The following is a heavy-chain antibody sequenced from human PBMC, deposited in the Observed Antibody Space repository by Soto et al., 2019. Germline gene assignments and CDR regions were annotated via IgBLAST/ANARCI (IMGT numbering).Heavy chain of an antibody. CDR3: ARGPFGPVGSQFDY. J-gene: IGHJ4*02. CDR2: INAGNGNT. CDR1: GYTFTSYA. D-gene: IGHD1-26*01. V-gene: IGHV1-3*01. Sequence: QVQLVQSGAEVKKPGASVKGSCKASGYTFTSYAMHWVRQAPGQRLEWMGWINAGNGNTKYSQKFQGRVTITRDTSASTAYMELSSLRSEDTAVYYCARGPFGPVGSQFDYWGQGTLVTVSS.